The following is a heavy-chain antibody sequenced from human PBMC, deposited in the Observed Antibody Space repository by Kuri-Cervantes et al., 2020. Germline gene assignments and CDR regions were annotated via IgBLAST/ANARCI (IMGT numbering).Heavy chain of an antibody. J-gene: IGHJ5*02. V-gene: IGHV4-61*01. CDR1: GGSVSSGSYY. CDR3: ARDKGDGDRYNWFDP. Sequence: SETLSLTCTVSGGSVSSGSYYWSWIRQPPGKGLEWIGEINHSGSTNYNPSLKSRVTISVDTSKNQFSLKLSSVTAADTAVYYCARDKGDGDRYNWFDPWGQGTLVTVSS. CDR2: INHSGST. D-gene: IGHD4-17*01.